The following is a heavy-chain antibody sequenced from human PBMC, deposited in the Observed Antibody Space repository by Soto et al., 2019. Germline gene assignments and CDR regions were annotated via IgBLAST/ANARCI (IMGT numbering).Heavy chain of an antibody. J-gene: IGHJ4*02. CDR3: ARAVYDYVWGSYRHSTFDY. CDR2: INPNSGGT. D-gene: IGHD3-16*02. CDR1: GYTFTGYY. V-gene: IGHV1-2*02. Sequence: ASVKVSCKASGYTFTGYYMHWVRQAPGQGLEWMGWINPNSGGTNYAQKFQGRVTMTRDTSISTAYMELSRLRSDDTAVYYCARAVYDYVWGSYRHSTFDYWGQGTLVTVSS.